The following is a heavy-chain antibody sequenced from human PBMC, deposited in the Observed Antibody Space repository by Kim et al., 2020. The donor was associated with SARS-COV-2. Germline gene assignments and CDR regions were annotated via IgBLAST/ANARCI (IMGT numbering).Heavy chain of an antibody. D-gene: IGHD6-6*01. CDR1: GFTFSSYD. Sequence: GGSLRLSCAASGFTFSSYDIHWVRQAPGKGLEWVAVISYDGSNKYYADSVKGRFTISRDSSKNTLYLQMNSLRAEDTAVYYCAKSIGSSSYYYGMDVWG. V-gene: IGHV3-30*18. J-gene: IGHJ6*02. CDR3: AKSIGSSSYYYGMDV. CDR2: ISYDGSNK.